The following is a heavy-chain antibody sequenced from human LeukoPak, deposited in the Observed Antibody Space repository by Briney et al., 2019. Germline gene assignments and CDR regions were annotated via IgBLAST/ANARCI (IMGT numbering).Heavy chain of an antibody. V-gene: IGHV3-73*01. Sequence: SGGSLRLSCAASGFTFSGSAMHWVRQASGKGLEWVGRNRSKANSYATAYAASVKGRFTISRDDSKNTAYLQMNSLKTEDTAVYYCTRHGGDGAGGIDYWGQGTLVTVSS. CDR3: TRHGGDGAGGIDY. CDR2: NRSKANSYAT. J-gene: IGHJ4*02. CDR1: GFTFSGSA. D-gene: IGHD3-16*01.